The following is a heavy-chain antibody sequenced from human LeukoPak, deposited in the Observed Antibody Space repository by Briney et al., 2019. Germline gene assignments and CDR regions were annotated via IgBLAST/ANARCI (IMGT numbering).Heavy chain of an antibody. CDR2: IIPIFGTA. Sequence: SVKVSCKASGGTFSSYAISWVRQAPGQGLEWMGGIIPIFGTANYAQKFQGRVTITADESTSTAYMELSSLRSEDTAVYYCAREYCSSTSCYAYYFDYWGQGTLVTVSS. CDR1: GGTFSSYA. CDR3: AREYCSSTSCYAYYFDY. J-gene: IGHJ4*02. D-gene: IGHD2-2*01. V-gene: IGHV1-69*01.